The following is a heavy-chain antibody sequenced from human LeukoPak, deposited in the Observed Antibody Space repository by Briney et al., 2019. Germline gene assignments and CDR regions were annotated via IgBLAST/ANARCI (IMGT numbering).Heavy chain of an antibody. CDR3: VRTRRGRITMVRGVPHYLDY. CDR1: RFTFSSYS. D-gene: IGHD3-10*01. Sequence: GGSLRLSCAASRFTFSSYSMNWVRQAPGKGLEWVSYISSSGSTIYYADSVKGRFTISRDNAKNSLYLQMNSLRAEDTAVYYCVRTRRGRITMVRGVPHYLDYWGQGTLVTVSS. V-gene: IGHV3-48*04. J-gene: IGHJ4*02. CDR2: ISSSGSTI.